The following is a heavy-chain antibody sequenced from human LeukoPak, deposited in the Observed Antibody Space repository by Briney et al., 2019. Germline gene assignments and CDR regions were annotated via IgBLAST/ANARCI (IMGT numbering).Heavy chain of an antibody. CDR1: GGSFSGYY. CDR3: ARVGAVAAVRGNYMDV. D-gene: IGHD6-19*01. CDR2: INHSGST. Sequence: RSSETLSLTCAVYGGSFSGYYWSWIRQPPGKGLEWIGEINHSGSTNYNPSLKSRVTISVDTSKNQFSLKLSSVTAADTAVYYCARVGAVAAVRGNYMDVWGKGTTVTVSS. J-gene: IGHJ6*03. V-gene: IGHV4-34*01.